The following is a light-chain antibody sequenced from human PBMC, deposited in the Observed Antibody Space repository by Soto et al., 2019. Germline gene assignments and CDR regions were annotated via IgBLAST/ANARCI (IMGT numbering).Light chain of an antibody. CDR3: QRYSGSSP. Sequence: DIQMTQSPSTLSASVGDRVTITCRASQSINIWLAWYQQKPGKAPKVLIHQASVLESGVPSRFSGSGSGTEFTLTISSLQPDDFATYYCQRYSGSSPFGQGTKVEIK. V-gene: IGKV1-5*03. CDR1: QSINIW. J-gene: IGKJ2*01. CDR2: QAS.